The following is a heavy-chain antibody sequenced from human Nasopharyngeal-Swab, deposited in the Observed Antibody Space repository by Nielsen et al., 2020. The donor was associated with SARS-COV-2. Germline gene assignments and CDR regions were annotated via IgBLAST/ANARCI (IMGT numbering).Heavy chain of an antibody. CDR3: ARDRDYSFDY. CDR2: LNSGSSTI. D-gene: IGHD3/OR15-3a*01. J-gene: IGHJ4*02. Sequence: GESLKISCAASGFTFTTYSMNWVRQAPGKGLEWVAYLNSGSSTIFYADSVKGRFTISRDNAKNSLFLQMNSLRDEDTAVYYCARDRDYSFDYWGQGTLVTVSS. V-gene: IGHV3-48*02. CDR1: GFTFTTYS.